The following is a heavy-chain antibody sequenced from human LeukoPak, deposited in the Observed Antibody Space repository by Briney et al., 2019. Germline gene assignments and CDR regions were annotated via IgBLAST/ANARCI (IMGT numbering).Heavy chain of an antibody. D-gene: IGHD3-22*01. Sequence: SVKVSCKASGGTFSSYAISWVRQAPGQGLEWMGRIIPILGIANYAQKFQGRVTITADKSTSTAYMELSSLRSEDTAVYYCARDYYDSSGYIPNGAFDIWGQGTMVTVSS. CDR2: IIPILGIA. V-gene: IGHV1-69*04. CDR1: GGTFSSYA. J-gene: IGHJ3*02. CDR3: ARDYYDSSGYIPNGAFDI.